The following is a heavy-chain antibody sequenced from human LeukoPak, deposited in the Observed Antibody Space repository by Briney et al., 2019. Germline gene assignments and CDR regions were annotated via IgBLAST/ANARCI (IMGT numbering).Heavy chain of an antibody. CDR3: AKAHGYTVYDPGDY. V-gene: IGHV3-30-3*01. CDR1: GFTFSSYA. J-gene: IGHJ4*02. D-gene: IGHD5/OR15-5a*01. CDR2: LSYDGSNK. Sequence: GGSLRLSCAASGFTFSSYAMHWVRQAPGKGLEWVAVLSYDGSNKYYADSVKGRFTISRDNSKNTLYLQMSSLRAEDTAVYYCAKAHGYTVYDPGDYWGQGTLVTVSS.